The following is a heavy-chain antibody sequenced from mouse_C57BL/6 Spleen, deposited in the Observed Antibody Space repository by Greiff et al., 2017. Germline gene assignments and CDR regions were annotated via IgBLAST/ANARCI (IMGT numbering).Heavy chain of an antibody. CDR1: GYTFTSYW. D-gene: IGHD1-1*01. V-gene: IGHV1-52*01. Sequence: VQLQQPGAELVRPGSSVKLSCKASGYTFTSYWMHWVKQRPIQGLEWIGNIDPSDSETHYNQKFKDKATLTVDKSSSTAYMQLSSLTSEDSAVYDCARKGDYGSSYWYFDVWGTGTTVTVSS. CDR3: ARKGDYGSSYWYFDV. CDR2: IDPSDSET. J-gene: IGHJ1*03.